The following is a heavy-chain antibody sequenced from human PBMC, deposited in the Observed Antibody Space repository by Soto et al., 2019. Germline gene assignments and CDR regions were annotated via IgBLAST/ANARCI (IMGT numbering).Heavy chain of an antibody. J-gene: IGHJ4*02. Sequence: SETLSLTCAVHGGSFSGYYWSWIRQPPGKGLEWIGEINHSGSTNYNPSLKSRVTISVDTSKNQFSLKLSSVTAADTAVYYCARGIAQRGYSYGYWGQGTLVTVSS. D-gene: IGHD5-18*01. V-gene: IGHV4-34*01. CDR2: INHSGST. CDR3: ARGIAQRGYSYGY. CDR1: GGSFSGYY.